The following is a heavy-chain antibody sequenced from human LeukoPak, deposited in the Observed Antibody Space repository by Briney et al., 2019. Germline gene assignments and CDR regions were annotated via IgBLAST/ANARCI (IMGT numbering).Heavy chain of an antibody. Sequence: ASVKLSFKASGYTFTSYGISWVRQAPGQGLEWMGWISAYNGNTNYAQKLQGRVTMTTDTSTSTAYMELRSLRSDDPAVYYCGRLYCSSTSCYRQLEYWRRGTLVTVSS. CDR3: GRLYCSSTSCYRQLEY. D-gene: IGHD2-2*01. CDR1: GYTFTSYG. CDR2: ISAYNGNT. V-gene: IGHV1-18*01. J-gene: IGHJ4*02.